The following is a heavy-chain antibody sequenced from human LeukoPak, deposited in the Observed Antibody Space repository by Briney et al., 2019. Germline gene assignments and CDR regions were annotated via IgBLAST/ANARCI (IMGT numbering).Heavy chain of an antibody. V-gene: IGHV4-59*08. D-gene: IGHD2/OR15-2a*01. CDR1: GGSISSYY. CDR3: ARLSNSPGNRLLDY. J-gene: IGHJ4*02. Sequence: SETLSLTCTVSGGSISSYYWSWIRQPPGKGLEWIGYIYYSGSTNCNPSLKSRVTISVDMSKNQFSLKLSSVTAADTAVYYCARLSNSPGNRLLDYWGQGTLVTVSS. CDR2: IYYSGST.